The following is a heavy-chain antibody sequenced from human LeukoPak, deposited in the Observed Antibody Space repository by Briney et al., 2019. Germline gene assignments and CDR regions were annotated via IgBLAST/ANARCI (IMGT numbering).Heavy chain of an antibody. J-gene: IGHJ4*02. CDR3: ARGRDLRWLVSFRFAPYFDY. V-gene: IGHV4-34*01. D-gene: IGHD6-19*01. CDR2: INHSGST. Sequence: SETLSLTCAVYGGSFSGYYWSWIRQPPGKGLEWIGEINHSGSTNYNPSLKSRVTISVDTSKNQFSLKLSSVTAADTAVYYCARGRDLRWLVSFRFAPYFDYWGQGTLVTVSS. CDR1: GGSFSGYY.